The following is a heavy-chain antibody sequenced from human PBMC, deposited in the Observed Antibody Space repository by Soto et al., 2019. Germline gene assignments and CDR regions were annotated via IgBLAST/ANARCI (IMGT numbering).Heavy chain of an antibody. D-gene: IGHD6-6*01. Sequence: PSETLSLTCTVSGGSISSSSYYWGWIRQPPGKGLEWIGSIYYSGSTYYNPSLKSRVTISVDTSKNQFSLKLSSVTAADTAVYYCARLPGWHSSSSRGRYYYGMDVWGQGTTVTVSS. J-gene: IGHJ6*02. CDR2: IYYSGST. CDR1: GGSISSSSYY. CDR3: ARLPGWHSSSSRGRYYYGMDV. V-gene: IGHV4-39*01.